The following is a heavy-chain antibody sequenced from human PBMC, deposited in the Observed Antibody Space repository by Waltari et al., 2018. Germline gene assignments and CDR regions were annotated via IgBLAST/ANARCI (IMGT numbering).Heavy chain of an antibody. D-gene: IGHD6-13*01. Sequence: QVQLVQSGAELKKPGSSVKVSCKVSGGSFSTHAITWVRQAPGQGLEWMGGIIPMFGKANYATKIQDRVTINTDESMTTAYMHLSSLTSDDTAVYYCARGGLYGQQLLESAFEIWGQGTKVTVSS. CDR1: GGSFSTHA. CDR3: ARGGLYGQQLLESAFEI. V-gene: IGHV1-69*05. CDR2: IIPMFGKA. J-gene: IGHJ3*02.